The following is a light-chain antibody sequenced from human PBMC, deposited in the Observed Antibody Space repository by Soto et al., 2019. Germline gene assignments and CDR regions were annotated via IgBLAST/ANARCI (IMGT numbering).Light chain of an antibody. Sequence: DIQMTQSPSSLSASVGDRVTITCRASQSISSFLNWYQQRPGKAPKLLIYAASSLQSGVPSRFSARGSGTDFTLTVSSLQLEDFATYYCQQSYSTPRTFGQGTKVAIK. CDR3: QQSYSTPRT. J-gene: IGKJ1*01. CDR1: QSISSF. V-gene: IGKV1-39*01. CDR2: AAS.